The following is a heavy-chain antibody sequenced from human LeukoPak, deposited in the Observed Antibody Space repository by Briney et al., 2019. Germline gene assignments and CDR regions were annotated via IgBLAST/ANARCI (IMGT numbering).Heavy chain of an antibody. V-gene: IGHV4-59*01. Sequence: PSETLSLTCSVYGGSISSYYWSWIRQPPGKGLESIGYIYHSGSTNYNPSLKSRVTISVDTFKNKFSLKLSSVTAADTAVYYCARGGSSGIAPDYWGQGTLVTVSS. CDR2: IYHSGST. CDR1: GGSISSYY. J-gene: IGHJ4*02. CDR3: ARGGSSGIAPDY. D-gene: IGHD3-22*01.